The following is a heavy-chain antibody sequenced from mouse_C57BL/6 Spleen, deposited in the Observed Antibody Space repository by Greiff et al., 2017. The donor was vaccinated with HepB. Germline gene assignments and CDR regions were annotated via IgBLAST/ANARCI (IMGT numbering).Heavy chain of an antibody. Sequence: DVQLQESGPGLVKPSQSLSLTCSVTGYSITSGYYWNWIRQFPGNKLEWMGYISYDGSNNYNPSLKNRISITRDTSKNQFFLTLNSVTTEDTATYYCARDKLPYAMDYWGQGTSVTVSS. CDR3: ARDKLPYAMDY. CDR1: GYSITSGYY. V-gene: IGHV3-6*01. J-gene: IGHJ4*01. CDR2: ISYDGSN. D-gene: IGHD2-1*01.